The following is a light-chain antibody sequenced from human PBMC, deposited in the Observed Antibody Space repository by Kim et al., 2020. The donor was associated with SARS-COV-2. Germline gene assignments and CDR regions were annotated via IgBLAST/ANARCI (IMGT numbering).Light chain of an antibody. CDR2: GAF. J-gene: IGKJ5*01. CDR1: QDIRNA. CDR3: RQDYKYPLT. V-gene: IGKV1-6*01. Sequence: AIQMTQSPSSLSASVGDRVTITCRASQDIRNALGWYLQKPGKAPELLIYGAFTVQSGVPSRISGSGFGTDFTLTISSLQPEDFATYHCRQDYKYPLTIGQGTRLEIK.